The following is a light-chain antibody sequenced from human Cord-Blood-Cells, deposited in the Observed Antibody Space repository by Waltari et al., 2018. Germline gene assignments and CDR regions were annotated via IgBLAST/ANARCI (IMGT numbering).Light chain of an antibody. V-gene: IGKV3-11*01. CDR1: PSVSSY. CDR3: QQRSNWLT. J-gene: IGKJ4*01. Sequence: EIVLTQSPATLSLSPGERATLSCRASPSVSSYLACYQQKPGQAPRLLIYDASNRATGIPARFSGSGSGTDFTLTISSLEPEDFAVYYCQQRSNWLTFGGGTKVEIK. CDR2: DAS.